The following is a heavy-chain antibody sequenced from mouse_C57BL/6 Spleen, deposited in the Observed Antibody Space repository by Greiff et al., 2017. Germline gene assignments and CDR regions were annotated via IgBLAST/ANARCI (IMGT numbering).Heavy chain of an antibody. D-gene: IGHD1-1*02. Sequence: EVQRVESGGGLVQPGGSLSLSCAASGFTFTDYYMSWVRQPPGKALEWLGFIRNKANGYTTEYSASVKGRFTISRDNSQSILYLQMNALRAEESATYYCARSYGPMDYWGQGTSVTVSS. CDR2: IRNKANGYTT. V-gene: IGHV7-3*01. CDR1: GFTFTDYY. J-gene: IGHJ4*01. CDR3: ARSYGPMDY.